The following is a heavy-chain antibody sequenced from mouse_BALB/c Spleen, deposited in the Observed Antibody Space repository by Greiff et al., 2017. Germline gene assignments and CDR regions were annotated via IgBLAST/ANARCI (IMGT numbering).Heavy chain of an antibody. Sequence: VPLQQSGAELVRSGASVKLSCTASGFNFNDYYMHWVKQRPEQGLEWIGWIDPENGDTEYAPKFQGKATMTADTSSNTAYLQLSSLTSEDTAVYYGNDGDGEDGFAYWGQGTLVTVSA. CDR1: GFNFNDYY. D-gene: IGHD2-13*01. CDR3: NDGDGEDGFAY. CDR2: IDPENGDT. V-gene: IGHV14-4*02. J-gene: IGHJ3*01.